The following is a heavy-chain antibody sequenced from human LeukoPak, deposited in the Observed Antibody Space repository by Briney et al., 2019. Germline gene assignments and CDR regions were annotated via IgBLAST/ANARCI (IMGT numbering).Heavy chain of an antibody. J-gene: IGHJ4*02. D-gene: IGHD6-19*01. V-gene: IGHV3-64*01. CDR3: AREDDYTSGWTSFDY. Sequence: GGSLRLSCAASGFTFSTYDMYWVRQTPGKGLEYVSAISSNGVSTYYANSVKGRFTISRDNSKNTLYLQMGSLRAEDMAVYYCAREDDYTSGWTSFDYWGQGTLVTVSS. CDR1: GFTFSTYD. CDR2: ISSNGVST.